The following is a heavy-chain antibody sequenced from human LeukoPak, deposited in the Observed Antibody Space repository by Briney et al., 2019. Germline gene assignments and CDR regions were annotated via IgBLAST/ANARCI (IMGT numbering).Heavy chain of an antibody. D-gene: IGHD3-22*01. CDR3: ARVLLSGYYPYYFDY. J-gene: IGHJ4*02. Sequence: GGSLRLSCAASGFTFSSYWMHWVRQAPGKGLVWVSRINSDGSSTSYADSVKGRFTISRDNAKNTLYLQMNSLRAEDTAVYYCARVLLSGYYPYYFDYWGQGTLVTVSS. V-gene: IGHV3-74*01. CDR1: GFTFSSYW. CDR2: INSDGSST.